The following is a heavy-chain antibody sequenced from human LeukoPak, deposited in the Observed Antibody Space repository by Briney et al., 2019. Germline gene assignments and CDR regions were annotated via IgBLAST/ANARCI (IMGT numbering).Heavy chain of an antibody. Sequence: PGGSLRLSCAASGFTFSNYEMHWVRHAPGKGLEWVSYISSSGSDIYYADSVKGRFTISRDNAKNSLYLHMNSLRAEDTAVYYCARDYGGSSPFDYWGQGTLVTVSS. J-gene: IGHJ4*02. CDR1: GFTFSNYE. CDR3: ARDYGGSSPFDY. V-gene: IGHV3-48*03. D-gene: IGHD4-23*01. CDR2: ISSSGSDI.